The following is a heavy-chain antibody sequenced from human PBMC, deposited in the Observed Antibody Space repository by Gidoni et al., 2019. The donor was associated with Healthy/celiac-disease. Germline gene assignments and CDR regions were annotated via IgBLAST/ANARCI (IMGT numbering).Heavy chain of an antibody. D-gene: IGHD3-22*01. J-gene: IGHJ4*02. Sequence: EVQLVESGGGLVQPGGSLRLSCSTSGFTFISYRMNWVRTAPGKGLEWVSYISSSSSTIYYSDSVKGRFTIARDNAKNSLYLQMNSLRAEDTAVYYCARDSSGYFDIVAKRYFDYWGQGTLVTVSS. V-gene: IGHV3-48*04. CDR1: GFTFISYR. CDR3: ARDSSGYFDIVAKRYFDY. CDR2: ISSSSSTI.